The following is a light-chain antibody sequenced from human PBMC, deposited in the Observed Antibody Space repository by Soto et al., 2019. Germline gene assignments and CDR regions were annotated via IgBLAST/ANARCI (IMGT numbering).Light chain of an antibody. CDR3: QQRTHSPLT. V-gene: IGKV3-11*01. Sequence: VVMTQSPANLSRSRGAGATIYCWASQPVSDKLAWYQQKPGQAPRLLIYDASNRATGIPARFSGSGSGTDFTLTISSLEPEDFAVYYCQQRTHSPLTFGGGTKVDIK. CDR1: QPVSDK. J-gene: IGKJ4*01. CDR2: DAS.